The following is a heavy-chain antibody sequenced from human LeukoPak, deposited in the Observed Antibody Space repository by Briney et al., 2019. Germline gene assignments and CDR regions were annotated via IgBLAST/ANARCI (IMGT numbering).Heavy chain of an antibody. CDR2: ISGSSSYV. Sequence: PGGSLRLSCAASGFTFSSYSMNWVRQAPGKGLEWVSSISGSSSYVYYADSVKGRFTISRDNAKKSLYLQMSSLRAEDTAVYYCARDQFLADIWGQGTMVTVSS. D-gene: IGHD3-3*01. V-gene: IGHV3-21*01. CDR1: GFTFSSYS. J-gene: IGHJ3*02. CDR3: ARDQFLADI.